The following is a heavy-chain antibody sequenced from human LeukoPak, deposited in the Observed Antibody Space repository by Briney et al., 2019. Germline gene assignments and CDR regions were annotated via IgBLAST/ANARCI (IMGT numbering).Heavy chain of an antibody. CDR1: GYTFTSYG. Sequence: ASVKVSCKASGYTFTSYGISWVRQAPGQGLEWMGWISGYNGNTNYAQKLQGRVTMTTDTSTSTAYMELRSLRSDDTAVYYCARDLSPSVTTNWFDPWGQGTLVTVSS. CDR2: ISGYNGNT. D-gene: IGHD4-17*01. V-gene: IGHV1-18*01. J-gene: IGHJ5*02. CDR3: ARDLSPSVTTNWFDP.